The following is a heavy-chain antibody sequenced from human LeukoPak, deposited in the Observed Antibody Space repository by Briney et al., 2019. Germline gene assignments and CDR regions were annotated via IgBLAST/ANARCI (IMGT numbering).Heavy chain of an antibody. J-gene: IGHJ4*02. CDR2: INAGNGNT. V-gene: IGHV1-3*01. CDR1: GYTFTSYA. Sequence: ASVTVSCKASGYTFTSYAMHWVRQAPGQRLEWMGWINAGNGNTKYSQKFQGRVTITRDTSASTDYMELSSLRTEDTAVYYCARGVAVAKKGSYFFDYWGQGTLVTVSS. CDR3: ARGVAVAKKGSYFFDY. D-gene: IGHD6-19*01.